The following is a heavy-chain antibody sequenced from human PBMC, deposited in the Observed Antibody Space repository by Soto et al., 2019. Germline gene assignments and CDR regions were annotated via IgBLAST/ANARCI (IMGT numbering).Heavy chain of an antibody. CDR2: ISAYNGNT. J-gene: IGHJ5*02. CDR3: ARPNYGDPNWFDP. V-gene: IGHV1-18*01. D-gene: IGHD4-17*01. Sequence: ASVKVSCKASGYTFTSYAMHWVRQAPGQGLEWMGWISAYNGNTNYAQKLQGRVTITTDTSTSTAYMELRSLRSDDTAVYYCARPNYGDPNWFDPWGQGTLVTVSS. CDR1: GYTFTSYA.